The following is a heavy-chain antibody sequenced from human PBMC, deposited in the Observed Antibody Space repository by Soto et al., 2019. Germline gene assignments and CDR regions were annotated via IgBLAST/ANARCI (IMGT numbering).Heavy chain of an antibody. CDR3: AGHPPYCSGGRCYHFDH. V-gene: IGHV5-51*01. CDR1: GYSFTSYW. CDR2: IYPRDSDH. D-gene: IGHD2-15*01. Sequence: GASLKISCKGSGYSFTSYWIGWVRQMPGKGLEWMGIIYPRDSDHKYSPSFQGQVTISVDESIDTAYLQWSSLKASDTALYYCAGHPPYCSGGRCYHFDHWGQGTRVTLAS. J-gene: IGHJ4*02.